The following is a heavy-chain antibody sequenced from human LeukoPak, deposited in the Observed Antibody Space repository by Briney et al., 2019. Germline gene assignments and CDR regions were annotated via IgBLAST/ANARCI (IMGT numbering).Heavy chain of an antibody. V-gene: IGHV3-33*06. CDR2: IWYDGSDK. Sequence: GGSLRLSCAASGFTFSSYGMHWVRQAPGKGLEWVAVIWYDGSDKYYADSVKGRFTISRDNSKNTLYLQMNSLRAEDTAVYYCAKDGDIVATNYYYYYMDVWGKGTTVTVSS. J-gene: IGHJ6*03. D-gene: IGHD5-12*01. CDR3: AKDGDIVATNYYYYYMDV. CDR1: GFTFSSYG.